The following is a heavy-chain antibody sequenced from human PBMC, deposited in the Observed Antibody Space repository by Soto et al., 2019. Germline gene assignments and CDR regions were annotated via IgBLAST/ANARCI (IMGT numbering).Heavy chain of an antibody. CDR3: AKDASRTRIPIIPRTYYYGMDV. V-gene: IGHV3-30*18. D-gene: IGHD5-18*01. J-gene: IGHJ6*02. CDR1: GFTFSSYG. CDR2: ISYDGSNK. Sequence: GGSLRLSCAASGFTFSSYGMHWVRQAPGKGLEWVAVISYDGSNKYYADSVKGRFTISRDNSKNTLYLQMNSLRAEDTAVYYWAKDASRTRIPIIPRTYYYGMDVWGQGTTATVSS.